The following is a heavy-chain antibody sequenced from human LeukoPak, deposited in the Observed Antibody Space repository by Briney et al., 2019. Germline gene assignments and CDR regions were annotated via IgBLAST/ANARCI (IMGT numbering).Heavy chain of an antibody. V-gene: IGHV4-61*01. CDR2: IYYSGST. Sequence: PSETLSLTCTVSGGSVSSGSYYWSWIRQPPGKGLEWIGYIYYSGSTNYNPSLKSRVTISVDTSKNQFSLKLSSVTAADTAVYYCARLGDTAMVDFDYWGQGTLVTVSS. CDR1: GGSVSSGSYY. J-gene: IGHJ4*02. D-gene: IGHD5-18*01. CDR3: ARLGDTAMVDFDY.